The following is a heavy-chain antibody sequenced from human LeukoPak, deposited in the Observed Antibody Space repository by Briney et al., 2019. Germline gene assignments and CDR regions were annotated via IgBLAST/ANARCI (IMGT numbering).Heavy chain of an antibody. Sequence: GGSLRLSCVASGFTFNRFYMTWVRQAPGKGLEWVSVVYSGGTTYYADSVKGRFTISRDNAKNSLYLQMNSLRAEDTAVYYCARDGWGPLVAGDYWGQGTLVTVSS. J-gene: IGHJ4*02. CDR1: GFTFNRFY. CDR3: ARDGWGPLVAGDY. V-gene: IGHV3-69-1*01. CDR2: VYSGGTT. D-gene: IGHD2-15*01.